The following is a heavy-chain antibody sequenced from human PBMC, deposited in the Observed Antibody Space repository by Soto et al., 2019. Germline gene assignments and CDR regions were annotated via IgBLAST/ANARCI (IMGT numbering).Heavy chain of an antibody. CDR3: GTDANGDSRIFDS. D-gene: IGHD4-17*01. CDR1: GFSFSSYA. Sequence: GGSLRLSCSVSGFSFSSYALHWVRQAPGKRLEFVSISRAFGGGTDYADSVRGRFTISRDNSKNTLYLQMNTLTPADTAVYFCGTDANGDSRIFDSWGRGTLVTVSS. V-gene: IGHV3-64D*06. J-gene: IGHJ4*02. CDR2: SRAFGGGT.